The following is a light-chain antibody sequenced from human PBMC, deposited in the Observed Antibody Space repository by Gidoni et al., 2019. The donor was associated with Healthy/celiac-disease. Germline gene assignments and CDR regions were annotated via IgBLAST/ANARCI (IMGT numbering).Light chain of an antibody. CDR3: QQRSNWPPYVA. CDR2: DAS. Sequence: EIVLTQSPATLSLSPGERATLSCRASQSVSSYLAWYQQKPGQAPRLLIYDASNRATGIPARFSGSGSGTDFTLTISSLEPEDCAVYYCQQRSNWPPYVAFGQGTKVEIK. J-gene: IGKJ1*01. V-gene: IGKV3-11*01. CDR1: QSVSSY.